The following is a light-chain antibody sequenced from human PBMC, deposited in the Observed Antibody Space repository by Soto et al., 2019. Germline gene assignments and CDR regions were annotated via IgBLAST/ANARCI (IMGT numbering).Light chain of an antibody. Sequence: DTQMTQSPSSLSAAVGDRVTITCQASQDTSNYLNWYRQKPGKAPNLLIYDASNLETGVPSRFIGSGSVPDFTFTISRLQPEDIAPYDCQEYDNLPPRYTFGQGTKLEIK. CDR1: QDTSNY. CDR3: QEYDNLPPRYT. J-gene: IGKJ2*01. CDR2: DAS. V-gene: IGKV1-33*01.